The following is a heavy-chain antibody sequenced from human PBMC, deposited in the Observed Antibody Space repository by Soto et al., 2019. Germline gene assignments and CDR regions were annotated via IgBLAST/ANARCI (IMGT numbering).Heavy chain of an antibody. Sequence: SETLSLTCTVSGGSISSGDYYWSWIRQPPGKGLEWIGYTYYSGSTYYNPSLKSRVTISVDTSKNQFSLKLSSVTAADTAVYYCARAKGYSYGPAFDYWGQGTLVTVSS. J-gene: IGHJ4*02. CDR3: ARAKGYSYGPAFDY. D-gene: IGHD5-18*01. CDR1: GGSISSGDYY. CDR2: TYYSGST. V-gene: IGHV4-30-4*01.